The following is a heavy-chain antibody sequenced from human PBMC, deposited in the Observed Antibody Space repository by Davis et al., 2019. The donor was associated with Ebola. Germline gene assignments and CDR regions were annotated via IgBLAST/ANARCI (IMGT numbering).Heavy chain of an antibody. J-gene: IGHJ3*02. CDR2: IYYSGST. CDR1: GDSISRGGYY. CDR3: ARAYYYDSSGYYAFDI. Sequence: SETLSLTCSVSGDSISRGGYYWSWVRQHPGKGLEWIGNIYYSGSTYYNPSLKSRLTISVDTSKNQFSLKLSSVTAADTAVYYCARAYYYDSSGYYAFDIWGQGTMDTVSS. V-gene: IGHV4-31*03. D-gene: IGHD3-22*01.